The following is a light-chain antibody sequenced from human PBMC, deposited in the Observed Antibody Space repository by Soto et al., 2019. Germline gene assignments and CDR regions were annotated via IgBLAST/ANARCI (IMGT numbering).Light chain of an antibody. CDR3: QQYNNWPRWT. Sequence: EMVMTQSPATLSVSPGERATLYCRASQSVSSNLAWYQQKPGQAPRLLIYGASTRATGIPARFSGSGSGTEFTLTISSLQSEDFAVYYCQQYNNWPRWTFGQGTKV. CDR1: QSVSSN. J-gene: IGKJ1*01. CDR2: GAS. V-gene: IGKV3-15*01.